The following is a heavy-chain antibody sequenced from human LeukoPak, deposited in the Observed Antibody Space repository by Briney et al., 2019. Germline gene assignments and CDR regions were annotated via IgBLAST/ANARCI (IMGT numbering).Heavy chain of an antibody. J-gene: IGHJ4*02. Sequence: GGSLRLSCELSGIIFSTYAMNWVRQAPGKGLEWISSISGSSSGSTSIIHYADSVKGRFTISRDNAKNSLHLQMDSLGAEDTAVYYCATYTQHFGAPGGADYWGLGALVTVSS. V-gene: IGHV3-48*04. CDR1: GIIFSTYA. D-gene: IGHD2-8*02. CDR2: ISGSSSGSTSII. CDR3: ATYTQHFGAPGGADY.